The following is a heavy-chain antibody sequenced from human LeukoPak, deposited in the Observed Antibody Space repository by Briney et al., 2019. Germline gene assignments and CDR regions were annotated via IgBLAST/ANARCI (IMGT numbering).Heavy chain of an antibody. CDR3: AKDGVVTTTIGWFDP. Sequence: PGGSLRLSCAASGFIFRRYGMHWVRQAPGKGLEWVATISYDGSEKYYADSMKGRFTISRDNSNNTLYLQIISLRADDTAVYYCAKDGVVTTTIGWFDPWGQGTLVTVSS. J-gene: IGHJ5*02. D-gene: IGHD2-21*02. CDR1: GFIFRRYG. CDR2: ISYDGSEK. V-gene: IGHV3-30*18.